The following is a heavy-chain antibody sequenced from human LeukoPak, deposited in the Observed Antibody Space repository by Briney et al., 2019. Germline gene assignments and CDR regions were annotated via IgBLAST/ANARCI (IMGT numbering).Heavy chain of an antibody. CDR3: ARDPPYKVMAGTGHY. CDR1: GYTFTGYY. D-gene: IGHD6-19*01. J-gene: IGHJ4*02. V-gene: IGHV1-2*02. Sequence: ASVKLSCKASGYTFTGYYMHWVRQAPGQGLGWMGWINLNSGGTNYAQTFQGRVTMTRDTSISTAYMELSRLRSDDTAVYYCARDPPYKVMAGTGHYWGQGTLVTVPS. CDR2: INLNSGGT.